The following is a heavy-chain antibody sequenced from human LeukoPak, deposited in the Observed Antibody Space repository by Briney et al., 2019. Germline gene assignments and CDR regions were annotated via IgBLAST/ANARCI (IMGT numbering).Heavy chain of an antibody. D-gene: IGHD6-13*01. CDR3: ARDPDVAAAGTN. J-gene: IGHJ4*02. CDR1: GFTFSSYS. Sequence: SGGSLSLSCAASGFTFSSYSMNWVRQAPGKGLEWVSSISSSSSYIYYADSVKGRFTISRDNTKNSLYLQMNSLRAEDTAVYYCARDPDVAAAGTNWGQGTLVTVSS. V-gene: IGHV3-21*01. CDR2: ISSSSSYI.